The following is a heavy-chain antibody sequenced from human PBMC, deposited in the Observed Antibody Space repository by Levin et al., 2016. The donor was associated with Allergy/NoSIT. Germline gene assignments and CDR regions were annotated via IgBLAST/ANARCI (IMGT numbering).Heavy chain of an antibody. Sequence: GESLKISCAASGLTVSTNYMSWVRQAPGKGPEWVSVLYAGGDTYYAESVEGRFTISRDDSKNTLYLQMDSLRAEDTAVYYCARLFGAGFPLYFFDYWGQGTLATVSP. CDR3: ARLFGAGFPLYFFDY. V-gene: IGHV3-53*01. CDR2: LYAGGDT. J-gene: IGHJ4*02. D-gene: IGHD3/OR15-3a*01. CDR1: GLTVSTNY.